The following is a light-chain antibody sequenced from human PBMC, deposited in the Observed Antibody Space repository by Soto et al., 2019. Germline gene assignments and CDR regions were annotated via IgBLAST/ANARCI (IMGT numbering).Light chain of an antibody. J-gene: IGKJ1*01. CDR1: QTISSY. CDR2: NAS. CDR3: QPYNSYPCT. V-gene: IGKV1-5*03. Sequence: DIQMTQSPSSLSAFVGDRVTITCRASQTISSYLNWYQQKPGTAPKLLIYNASTLKSGVPSRFSGSGSGTEFTLTISSLQPDDFATYYCQPYNSYPCTFGQGTQV.